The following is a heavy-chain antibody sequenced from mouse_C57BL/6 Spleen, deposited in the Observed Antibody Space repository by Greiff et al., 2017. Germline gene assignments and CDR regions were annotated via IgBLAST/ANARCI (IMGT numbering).Heavy chain of an antibody. J-gene: IGHJ4*01. CDR3: AVSPYYAMDN. CDR2: IHPNSGST. V-gene: IGHV1-64*01. Sequence: QVQLQQSGAELVKPGASVKLSCKASGYTFTSYWMHWVKQRPGQGLEWIGMIHPNSGSTNYNEKFKSKATLTVDKSSSTAYMQLSSLTSEDSAVYYCAVSPYYAMDNWGQGASVTVSS. CDR1: GYTFTSYW. D-gene: IGHD6-2*01.